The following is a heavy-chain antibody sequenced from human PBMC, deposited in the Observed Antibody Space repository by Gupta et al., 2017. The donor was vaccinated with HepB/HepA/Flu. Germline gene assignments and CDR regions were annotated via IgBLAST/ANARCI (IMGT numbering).Heavy chain of an antibody. V-gene: IGHV3-23*01. CDR3: AKGGSFDH. CDR2: ITGGGGST. CDR1: GFTFSINV. D-gene: IGHD3-16*01. J-gene: IGHJ4*02. Sequence: EVQLLESGGGLVQPGGSLRVSCAASGFTFSINVMSWVRQAPGKGLEWVSSITGGGGSTYYADSVKGRFTISRDNSKNTLYLQMNSLRAEDTAVYYCAKGGSFDHWGQGTLVTVSS.